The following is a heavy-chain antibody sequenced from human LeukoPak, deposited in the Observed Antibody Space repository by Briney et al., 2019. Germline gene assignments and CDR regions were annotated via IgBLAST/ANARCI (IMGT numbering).Heavy chain of an antibody. V-gene: IGHV5-51*01. Sequence: GESLKLSCKGSGYSFSDYWIGWVRQMPGKGLEWMGIIYPDDSDTRYSPSFQGQVTTSADKSISTAYLQWSSLKASETAMYYCARHQDGYSYGYDYWGQGTLVTVSS. D-gene: IGHD5-18*01. CDR2: IYPDDSDT. CDR3: ARHQDGYSYGYDY. J-gene: IGHJ4*02. CDR1: GYSFSDYW.